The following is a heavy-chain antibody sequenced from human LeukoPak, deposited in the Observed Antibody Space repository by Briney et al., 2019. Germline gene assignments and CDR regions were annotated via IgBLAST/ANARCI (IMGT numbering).Heavy chain of an antibody. CDR1: GFTFSGSA. D-gene: IGHD6-19*01. CDR3: TRHNEGSGWTRGYAFDI. Sequence: GGSLRLSCAASGFTFSGSAMHWVRQASGKGLEWVGRIRSKASSYATAYAASVKGRFTISRDDSKNTAYLQMNSLKTEDTAVYYCTRHNEGSGWTRGYAFDIWGQGIMVTVSS. CDR2: IRSKASSYAT. J-gene: IGHJ3*02. V-gene: IGHV3-73*01.